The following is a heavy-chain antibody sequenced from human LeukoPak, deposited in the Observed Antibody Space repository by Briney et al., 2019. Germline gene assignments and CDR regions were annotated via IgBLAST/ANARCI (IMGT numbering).Heavy chain of an antibody. V-gene: IGHV3-66*01. D-gene: IGHD3-22*01. CDR1: GYSISSGYY. CDR3: ARGPMSETSGYYWNFFDY. J-gene: IGHJ4*02. CDR2: IYGGGTT. Sequence: PSETLSLTCTVSGYSISSGYYWGWIRQPPGKGLEWVSIIYGGGTTYYADSVKGRFIISRDNSKNTLYLQMNSLRAEDTAVYYCARGPMSETSGYYWNFFDYWGQGTLVTVSS.